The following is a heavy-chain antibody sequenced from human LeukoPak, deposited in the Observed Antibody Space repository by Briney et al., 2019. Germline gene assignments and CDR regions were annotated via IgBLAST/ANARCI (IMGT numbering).Heavy chain of an antibody. J-gene: IGHJ4*02. Sequence: GGSLRLSCAASGFTFSSYWMHWVRQAPGKGLVWVSRISSDGSGTNYADSVKGRFTISRGNAKSALYLQMNSLRAEDTAVYYCARGGLSSSFDYWGQGTLVTVSS. CDR3: ARGGLSSSFDY. CDR2: ISSDGSGT. D-gene: IGHD6-13*01. V-gene: IGHV3-74*01. CDR1: GFTFSSYW.